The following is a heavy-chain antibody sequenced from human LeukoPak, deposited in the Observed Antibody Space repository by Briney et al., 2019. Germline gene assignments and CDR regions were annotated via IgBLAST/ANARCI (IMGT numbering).Heavy chain of an antibody. Sequence: GSSVKVSCKASGGTFSSYAISWVRQAPGQGLEWMGGIIPIFGTANYAQKFQGRVTITTDESTSTAYMELNSLRSDDTAVYYCARDRGQGAYDFWSGYYGPRKDFDYWGQGTLVTVSS. V-gene: IGHV1-69*05. CDR1: GGTFSSYA. CDR2: IIPIFGTA. CDR3: ARDRGQGAYDFWSGYYGPRKDFDY. D-gene: IGHD3-3*01. J-gene: IGHJ4*02.